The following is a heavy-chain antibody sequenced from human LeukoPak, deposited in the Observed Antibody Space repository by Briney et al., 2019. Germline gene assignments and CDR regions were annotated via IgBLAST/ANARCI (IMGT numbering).Heavy chain of an antibody. V-gene: IGHV1-69*11. Sequence: GASVKVSCKPSGGTFSSYAINWVRQAPGQGLEWMGRIIPILGTANYAQKFQGRVTITADESTSTAYMELSSLRSEDTAVYYCVYNTAMVRSYFDYWGQGTLVTVSS. D-gene: IGHD5-18*01. CDR1: GGTFSSYA. CDR3: VYNTAMVRSYFDY. CDR2: IIPILGTA. J-gene: IGHJ4*02.